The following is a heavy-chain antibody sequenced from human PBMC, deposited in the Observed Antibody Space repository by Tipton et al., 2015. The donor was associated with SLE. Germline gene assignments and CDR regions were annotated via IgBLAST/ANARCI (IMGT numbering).Heavy chain of an antibody. CDR1: GFTFSSYG. CDR2: IRYDGSNK. V-gene: IGHV3-30*02. D-gene: IGHD3-10*01. Sequence: GSLRLSCAASGFTFSSYGMHWVRQAPGKGLEWVAFIRYDGSNKYYADSVKGRFTISRDNSKNTLYLQMNSLRAEDTAVYYCAKDRKYYYGSGDGMDVWGQGTTVTVSS. J-gene: IGHJ6*02. CDR3: AKDRKYYYGSGDGMDV.